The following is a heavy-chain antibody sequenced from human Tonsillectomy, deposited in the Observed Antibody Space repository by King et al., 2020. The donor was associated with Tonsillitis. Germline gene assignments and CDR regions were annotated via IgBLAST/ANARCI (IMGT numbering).Heavy chain of an antibody. Sequence: VQLVESGGGLVKPGGSLRLSCAASGFTFSYYSMNWVRQAPGKGLEWVSSISSSSTDIYHADSVKGRFTISRDNAKNSLYLQMNSLRAEDTSVYYCARGDYYDTSGFADYWGQGTLVTVSS. V-gene: IGHV3-21*01. CDR3: ARGDYYDTSGFADY. J-gene: IGHJ4*02. CDR1: GFTFSYYS. D-gene: IGHD3-22*01. CDR2: ISSSSTDI.